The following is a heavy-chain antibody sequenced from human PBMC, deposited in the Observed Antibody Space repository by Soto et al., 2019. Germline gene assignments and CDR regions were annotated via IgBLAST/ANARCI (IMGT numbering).Heavy chain of an antibody. CDR2: INHSGST. CDR1: GGSFSGYY. J-gene: IGHJ4*02. CDR3: ARGVGYSNPKRFDY. V-gene: IGHV4-34*01. D-gene: IGHD4-4*01. Sequence: QVQLQQWGAGLLKPSETLSLTCAVYGGSFSGYYWSWIRQPPGKGLEWIGEINHSGSTNYNPSLKSRVTISVDTSKNQFSLKLSSVTAADTAVYYCARGVGYSNPKRFDYWGQGTLVTVSS.